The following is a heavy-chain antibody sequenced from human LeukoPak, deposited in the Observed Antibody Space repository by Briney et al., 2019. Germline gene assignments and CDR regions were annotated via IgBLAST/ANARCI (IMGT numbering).Heavy chain of an antibody. CDR3: ARGSYYYDRSGHYSGGAFDY. V-gene: IGHV5-51*01. D-gene: IGHD3-22*01. CDR2: IYPGDSDA. Sequence: GESLKISCKTSGYGFTNYWIGWVRQMPGKGLDWMGIIYPGDSDARYSPSFQGQVTFSADKSITTAYLQWTSLKASDTAIYYCARGSYYYDRSGHYSGGAFDYWGQGALVTVSS. J-gene: IGHJ4*02. CDR1: GYGFTNYW.